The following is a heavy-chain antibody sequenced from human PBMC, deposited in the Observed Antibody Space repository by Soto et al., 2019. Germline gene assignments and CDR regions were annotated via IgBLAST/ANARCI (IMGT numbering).Heavy chain of an antibody. V-gene: IGHV4-34*01. CDR2: INHRGST. D-gene: IGHD5-18*01. Sequence: QVQLQQWDTGLLRPSETLSLTCAVYGGSFSGYYWSWIRQPPGKGLEWIAEINHRGSTKYNPSLKSRXXLXVXXSKNPFSLKLTSVTAAHTAVYYCARGDTDNWYFDLWGRGTLVTVSS. CDR1: GGSFSGYY. J-gene: IGHJ2*01. CDR3: ARGDTDNWYFDL.